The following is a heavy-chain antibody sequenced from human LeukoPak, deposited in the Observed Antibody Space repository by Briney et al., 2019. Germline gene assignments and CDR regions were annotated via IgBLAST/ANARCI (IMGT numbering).Heavy chain of an antibody. D-gene: IGHD6-19*01. CDR3: AKDHPPSIAVAGTGDWYFDL. V-gene: IGHV3-30*18. Sequence: GGSLRLSCAASGFTFSSYGMRWVRQAPGKGLEWVAVISYDGSNKYYADSVKGRFTISRDNSKNTLYLQMNSLRAEDTAVYYCAKDHPPSIAVAGTGDWYFDLWGRGTLVTVSS. CDR2: ISYDGSNK. CDR1: GFTFSSYG. J-gene: IGHJ2*01.